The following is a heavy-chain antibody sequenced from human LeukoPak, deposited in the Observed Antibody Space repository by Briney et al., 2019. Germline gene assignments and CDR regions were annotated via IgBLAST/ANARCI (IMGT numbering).Heavy chain of an antibody. D-gene: IGHD2-2*01. CDR3: ARGHLAIVVVPAAVTRQAFDI. CDR2: IYTSGST. V-gene: IGHV4-4*07. CDR1: GCSISSYY. J-gene: IGHJ3*02. Sequence: KTSETLSLTCTVSGCSISSYYWSWIRQPAGKGLEWIGRIYTSGSTNYNPSLKSRVTMSVDTSKNQFSLKLSSVTAADTAVYYCARGHLAIVVVPAAVTRQAFDIWGQGTMVTVSS.